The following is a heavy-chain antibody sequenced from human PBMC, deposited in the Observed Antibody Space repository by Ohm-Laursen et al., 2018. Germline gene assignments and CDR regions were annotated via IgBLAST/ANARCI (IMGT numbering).Heavy chain of an antibody. Sequence: GTLSLTCTVSGGSFTDTNNYWAWIRQPPGKGLEWIGSFYYPGTTVNNPSLTSRVPVSIDTSKNQFSLQVTSVTASDTAVYFCARRSHLRDPPYWGQGILVTVSS. D-gene: IGHD5-24*01. V-gene: IGHV4-39*01. J-gene: IGHJ4*02. CDR1: GGSFTDTNNY. CDR2: FYYPGTT. CDR3: ARRSHLRDPPY.